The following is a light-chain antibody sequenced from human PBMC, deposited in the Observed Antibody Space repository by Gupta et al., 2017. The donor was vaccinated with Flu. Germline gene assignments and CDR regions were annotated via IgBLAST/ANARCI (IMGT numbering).Light chain of an antibody. CDR2: AAS. Sequence: DIQMTQSPSSLSASVGDRVTITCRASQSISSYLNWYQQKPGKAPKLLIYAASSLQSGVPSRFSGSGSGTDFTLTISSLQPEDFATYYCQQSYPGLTFGGGTKVEIK. CDR1: QSISSY. J-gene: IGKJ4*01. CDR3: QQSYPGLT. V-gene: IGKV1-39*01.